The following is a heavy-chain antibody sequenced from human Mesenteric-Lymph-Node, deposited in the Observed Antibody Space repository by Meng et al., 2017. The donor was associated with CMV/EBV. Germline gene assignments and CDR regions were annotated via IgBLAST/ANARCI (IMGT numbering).Heavy chain of an antibody. J-gene: IGHJ6*02. D-gene: IGHD5-24*01. Sequence: GGSLRLSCAASGFTFSSYAMSWVRQAPGKGLEWVSVIYSGGSTYYADSVKGRFTISRDNSKNTLYLQMNSLRAEDTAVYYCARDGPGYYGMDVWGQGTTVTVSS. CDR3: ARDGPGYYGMDV. V-gene: IGHV3-66*02. CDR2: IYSGGST. CDR1: GFTFSSYA.